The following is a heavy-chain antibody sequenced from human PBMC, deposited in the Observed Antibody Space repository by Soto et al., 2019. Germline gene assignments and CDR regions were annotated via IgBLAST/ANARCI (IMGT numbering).Heavy chain of an antibody. CDR2: IHDSGST. V-gene: IGHV4-59*01. J-gene: IGHJ4*02. CDR1: GGSINGFY. D-gene: IGHD3-22*01. Sequence: PSETLSLTCTVFGGSINGFYWSWIRQPPGKGLEWIAYIHDSGSTKYNSSVKSRVTISVDKSKNQFSLDLSSVTAADTAVYYCARVRGYYDSTGYLYYFDYWGQGALVTVSS. CDR3: ARVRGYYDSTGYLYYFDY.